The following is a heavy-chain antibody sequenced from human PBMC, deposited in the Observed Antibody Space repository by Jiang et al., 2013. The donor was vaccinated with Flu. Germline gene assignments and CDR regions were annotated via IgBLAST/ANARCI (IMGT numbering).Heavy chain of an antibody. J-gene: IGHJ4*02. V-gene: IGHV3-23*01. CDR2: ISNTGGST. CDR1: TFRSDA. CDR3: AKDMLGSNDY. D-gene: IGHD3-10*02. Sequence: TFRSDAMSWVRQTPGKGLEWVSTISNTGGSTYYADSVKGRFTISRDNSKNTLYLQMNSLRAEDTAVYYCAKDMLGSNDYWGQGTLVTVSS.